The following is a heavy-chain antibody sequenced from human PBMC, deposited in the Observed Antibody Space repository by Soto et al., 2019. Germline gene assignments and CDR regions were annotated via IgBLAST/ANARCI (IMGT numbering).Heavy chain of an antibody. J-gene: IGHJ4*02. Sequence: GGSLRLSCAASGFTFSSYAMHWVRQAPGKGLEWVAVISYDGSNKYYADSVKGRFTISRDNSKNTLYLQMNSLRAEDTAVYYCARTERILLLRSEGPCDYWGQGTLVTVSS. D-gene: IGHD2-21*01. CDR3: ARTERILLLRSEGPCDY. CDR2: ISYDGSNK. V-gene: IGHV3-30-3*01. CDR1: GFTFSSYA.